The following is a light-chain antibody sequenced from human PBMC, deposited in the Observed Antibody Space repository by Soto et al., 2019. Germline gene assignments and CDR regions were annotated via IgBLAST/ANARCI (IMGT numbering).Light chain of an antibody. J-gene: IGKJ5*01. CDR1: QSVISTH. CDR2: DAV. Sequence: EIVLTQSPGTLSFSPGEGVTLSCSASQSVISTHLAWYQQKPGQAPRLLIYDAVARATGIPDRFSGSASGTDFTLTINRLESEDFAVYYCQQYGSSPITFGQGTRLEI. CDR3: QQYGSSPIT. V-gene: IGKV3-20*01.